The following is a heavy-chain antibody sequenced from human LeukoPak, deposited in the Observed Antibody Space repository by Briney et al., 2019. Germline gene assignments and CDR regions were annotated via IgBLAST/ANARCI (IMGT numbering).Heavy chain of an antibody. V-gene: IGHV3-23*01. CDR2: ISSNGVST. CDR3: AKRSYCSSSSCFFDP. D-gene: IGHD2-2*01. CDR1: GFTFSSYA. J-gene: IGHJ5*02. Sequence: GGSLRLSCAASGFTFSSYAMSWVRQAPGKGLEWVLTISSNGVSTYYADSVNGRFTISRDNSKNTLYLQMNTLRVEDTALYYCAKRSYCSSSSCFFDPWGQGTLVTVSS.